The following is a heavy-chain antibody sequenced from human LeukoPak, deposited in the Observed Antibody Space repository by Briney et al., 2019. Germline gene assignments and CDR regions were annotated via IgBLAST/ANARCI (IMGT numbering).Heavy chain of an antibody. Sequence: PGRSLRLSCAASGFTFSSYAMHWVRQAPGKGLEWVAVISYDGSNKYYADSVKGRFSISRDNSKNTLYLQMNSLRAEDTAVYYCARARDCSSTSCSYYYYYYYMDVWGKGTTVTVSS. J-gene: IGHJ6*03. D-gene: IGHD2-2*01. V-gene: IGHV3-30*14. CDR2: ISYDGSNK. CDR1: GFTFSSYA. CDR3: ARARDCSSTSCSYYYYYYYMDV.